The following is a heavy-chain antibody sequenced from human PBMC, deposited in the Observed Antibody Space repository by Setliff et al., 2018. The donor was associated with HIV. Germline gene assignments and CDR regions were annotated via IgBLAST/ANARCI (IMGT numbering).Heavy chain of an antibody. J-gene: IGHJ3*02. V-gene: IGHV4-4*07. D-gene: IGHD3-3*01. Sequence: SETLSLTCTVSGGSVSIYYWSWIRQLPGEGLEWIGRISAGGYTYYNPSLQSRVTMSVDMPKNQFSLKLSSVTAADTAIYYCARDRSGTSYAGDDAFDIWGQGTMVTVS. CDR2: ISAGGYT. CDR1: GGSVSIYY. CDR3: ARDRSGTSYAGDDAFDI.